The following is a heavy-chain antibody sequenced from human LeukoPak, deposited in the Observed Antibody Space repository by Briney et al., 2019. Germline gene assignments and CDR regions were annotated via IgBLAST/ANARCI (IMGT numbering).Heavy chain of an antibody. Sequence: PSETLSLTCTVSGGSISSSSYYWGWIRQPPGKGLEWIGSIYYSGSTYYNPSLKSRVTISVDTSKNQFSLKLSSVTAADTAVYYCERVQGVGWYYFDYWGQGTLVTVSS. J-gene: IGHJ4*02. CDR3: ERVQGVGWYYFDY. V-gene: IGHV4-39*07. CDR1: GGSISSSSYY. CDR2: IYYSGST. D-gene: IGHD6-19*01.